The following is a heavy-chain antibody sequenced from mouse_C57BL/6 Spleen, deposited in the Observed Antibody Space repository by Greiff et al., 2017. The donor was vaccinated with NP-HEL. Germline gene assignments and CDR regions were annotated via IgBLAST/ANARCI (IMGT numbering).Heavy chain of an antibody. J-gene: IGHJ4*01. CDR1: GYAFSSSW. D-gene: IGHD1-1*02. Sequence: QVQLKESGPELVKPGASVKISCKASGYAFSSSWMNWVKQRPGKGLEWIGRIYPGDGDTNYNGKFKGKATLTADKSSSTAYMQLSSLTSEDSAVYFCAGWTYAMDYWGQGTSVTVSS. V-gene: IGHV1-82*01. CDR2: IYPGDGDT. CDR3: AGWTYAMDY.